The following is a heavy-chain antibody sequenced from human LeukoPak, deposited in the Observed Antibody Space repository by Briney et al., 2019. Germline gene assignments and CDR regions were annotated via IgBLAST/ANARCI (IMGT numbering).Heavy chain of an antibody. V-gene: IGHV1-2*06. CDR2: INPNSGGT. D-gene: IGHD3-9*01. Sequence: ASVKVSCKASGYTFTGYYMHWVRQAPGQGLEWMGRINPNSGGTNYAQKFQGRVTMTRDTSTSTVYMEMSSLRSEDTAVYYCTRLYDISNSWFDPWGQGTLVTVSS. J-gene: IGHJ5*02. CDR1: GYTFTGYY. CDR3: TRLYDISNSWFDP.